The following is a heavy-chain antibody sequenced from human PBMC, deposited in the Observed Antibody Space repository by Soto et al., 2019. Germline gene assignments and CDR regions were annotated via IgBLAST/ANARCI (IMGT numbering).Heavy chain of an antibody. CDR3: ARRLPWATNHHYYIVV. D-gene: IGHD5-12*01. Sequence: SETLALTCAVSGGAFSTYYWSWIRQSPGKGLEWIGEINHSGSANYNPSLKSRVTISVDTPKYQFSLNLNSVTAADTAVYYCARRLPWATNHHYYIVVWGKGTTVSVSS. J-gene: IGHJ6*03. CDR1: GGAFSTYY. CDR2: INHSGSA. V-gene: IGHV4-34*01.